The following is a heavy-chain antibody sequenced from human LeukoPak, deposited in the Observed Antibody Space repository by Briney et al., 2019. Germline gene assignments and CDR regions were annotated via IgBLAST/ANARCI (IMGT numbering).Heavy chain of an antibody. D-gene: IGHD5-12*01. J-gene: IGHJ4*02. Sequence: PSETLSLTCTVSGGSISSYYWSWIRQPPGKGLEWIGYIYYSGSTNHNPSLKSRVTISVDTSKNQFSLKLSSVTAADTAVYYCARVDVDIVATIISDWGQGTLVTVSS. CDR1: GGSISSYY. V-gene: IGHV4-59*01. CDR3: ARVDVDIVATIISD. CDR2: IYYSGST.